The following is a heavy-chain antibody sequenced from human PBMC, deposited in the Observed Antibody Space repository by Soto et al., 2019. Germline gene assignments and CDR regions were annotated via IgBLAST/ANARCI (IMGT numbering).Heavy chain of an antibody. V-gene: IGHV1-18*01. CDR3: ARETAYCSGRTCYTAFDV. J-gene: IGHJ3*01. Sequence: QVHLEQSGAEVREPGASVQVSCNTSGYTFTSYGVTWLRQAPGQGLEWMGWISPYIDDTNYAEKFQGRVTMSTDTSTRTAYMELRRLTSDDTATYYCARETAYCSGRTCYTAFDVWGQGTVVTVSS. CDR1: GYTFTSYG. CDR2: ISPYIDDT. D-gene: IGHD2-15*01.